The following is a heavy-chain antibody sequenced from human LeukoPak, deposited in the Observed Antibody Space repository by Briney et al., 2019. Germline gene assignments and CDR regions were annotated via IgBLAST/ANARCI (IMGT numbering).Heavy chain of an antibody. CDR3: AKHEVSYYDSSGYYPFDC. V-gene: IGHV3-23*01. Sequence: GGSLRLSCVASGFTFSDFAMSWVCLPPGKGLKWVSGLSASGGSTFYTDSVKGRFTISRDNSNNTLYLQMDGLSAEDTAIYYCAKHEVSYYDSSGYYPFDCWGPGTVVTVSS. CDR2: LSASGGST. J-gene: IGHJ4*02. CDR1: GFTFSDFA. D-gene: IGHD3-22*01.